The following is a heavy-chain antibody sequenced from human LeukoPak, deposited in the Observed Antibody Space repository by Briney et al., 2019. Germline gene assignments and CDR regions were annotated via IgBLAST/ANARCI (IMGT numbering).Heavy chain of an antibody. CDR3: AKEYCSSTSCYELRYFDWLQYFQH. J-gene: IGHJ1*01. D-gene: IGHD2-2*01. V-gene: IGHV3-23*01. Sequence: GGSLRLSCAASGFTFSSYAMSWVRQAPGKGLEWVSAISGSGGSTYYAVSVKGRFTISRDNSKNTLYLQMNSLRAEETAVYYCAKEYCSSTSCYELRYFDWLQYFQHWGQGTLVTVSS. CDR2: ISGSGGST. CDR1: GFTFSSYA.